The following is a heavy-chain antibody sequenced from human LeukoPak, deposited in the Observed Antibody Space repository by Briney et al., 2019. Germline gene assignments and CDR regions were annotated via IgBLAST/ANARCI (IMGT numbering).Heavy chain of an antibody. CDR2: IYSSGST. J-gene: IGHJ4*02. D-gene: IGHD6-13*01. V-gene: IGHV3-53*01. CDR3: AKDSTAAPRGY. CDR1: GFTVSSNY. Sequence: PGGSLRLSCAASGFTVSSNYMSWVRQAPGKGLEWVSVIYSSGSTYYADSVKGRFTISRDNSKNTLYLQMNSLRAEDTAVYYCAKDSTAAPRGYWGQGTLVTVSS.